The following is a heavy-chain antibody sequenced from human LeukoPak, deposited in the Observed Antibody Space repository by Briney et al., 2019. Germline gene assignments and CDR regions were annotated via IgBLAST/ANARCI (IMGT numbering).Heavy chain of an antibody. D-gene: IGHD2-2*01. CDR3: GKDICSISCYVIDP. V-gene: IGHV3-11*05. J-gene: IGHJ5*02. CDR2: ISNSSSYT. CDR1: GFTFSDYY. Sequence: PGGSLRLSCAASGFTFSDYYMSWIRQAPGKGLEWVSYISNSSSYTNYADSVKGRFTISRDNSKNSLYLQMNSLRTEDTALYYFGKDICSISCYVIDPWGQGTLVTVSS.